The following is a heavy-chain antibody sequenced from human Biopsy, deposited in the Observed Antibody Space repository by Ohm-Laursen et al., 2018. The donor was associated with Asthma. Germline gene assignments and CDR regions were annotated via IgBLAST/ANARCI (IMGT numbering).Heavy chain of an antibody. J-gene: IGHJ5*02. CDR1: GYTFTNYA. V-gene: IGHV1-18*04. CDR2: ISAYNGNT. CDR3: ARWTTPINGFDP. Sequence: ASVKVSCKSSGYTFTNYAICWVRQAPGQGLEWMGWISAYNGNTNYAQKFQGRLTLTTDTSTSTAHMELRSLRSDDTAVYYCARWTTPINGFDPWGQGTLVTVSS. D-gene: IGHD4-11*01.